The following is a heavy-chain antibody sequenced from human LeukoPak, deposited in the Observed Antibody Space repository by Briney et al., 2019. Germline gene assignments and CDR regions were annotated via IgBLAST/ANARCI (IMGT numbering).Heavy chain of an antibody. D-gene: IGHD2-15*01. Sequence: ASVKVSCKVSGYTLTELFMHWVRQAPGKGLEWMGGFDPEDGETIYAQKFQGRVTMTEDTSTDTAYMELSSLRSEDTAVYYCATDRRCCSGGSCYSGFDYWGQGTLVTVSS. CDR1: GYTLTELF. V-gene: IGHV1-24*01. CDR2: FDPEDGET. J-gene: IGHJ4*02. CDR3: ATDRRCCSGGSCYSGFDY.